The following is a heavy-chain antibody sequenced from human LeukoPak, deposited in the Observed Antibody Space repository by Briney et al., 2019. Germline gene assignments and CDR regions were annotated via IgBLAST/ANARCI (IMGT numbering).Heavy chain of an antibody. D-gene: IGHD2-2*01. Sequence: PGGSLRLSCAASGFTFSNYWMHWVRQAPGKGLVWVSRINTDGSSTTYADSVKGRFTISRDNAKNTLYLQMNSLRAEDTAVYHCGRGFVLVPAAIPDYWGPGTLVTVSS. J-gene: IGHJ4*02. V-gene: IGHV3-74*01. CDR1: GFTFSNYW. CDR3: GRGFVLVPAAIPDY. CDR2: INTDGSST.